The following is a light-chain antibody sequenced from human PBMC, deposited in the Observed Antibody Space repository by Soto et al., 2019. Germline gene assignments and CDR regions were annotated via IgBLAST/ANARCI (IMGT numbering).Light chain of an antibody. CDR2: QDT. V-gene: IGLV3-1*01. Sequence: SYELTQPPSVSGSPGQTASITCSGDKLGDKYACWYQQKPGQSPVLVIYQDTKRPSGIPERFSGSNSGNPATLTISGTQALDEADYYCQARDSSIVVFGGGTKLTVL. CDR3: QARDSSIVV. CDR1: KLGDKY. J-gene: IGLJ2*01.